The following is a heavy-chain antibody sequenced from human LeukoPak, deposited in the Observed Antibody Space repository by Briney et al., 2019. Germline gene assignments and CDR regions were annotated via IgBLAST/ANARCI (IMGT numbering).Heavy chain of an antibody. CDR3: ARHTRGDWNRVFDY. V-gene: IGHV4-59*08. CDR2: IYYSRST. Sequence: PSETLSLTCTVPGGSISSYYWSWIRQPPGKGLERIGYIYYSRSTTYNPSLKSRVTISVDTSKNQFSLKLSSVTAADTAVYYCARHTRGDWNRVFDYWGQGTLVTVSS. D-gene: IGHD1-1*01. J-gene: IGHJ4*02. CDR1: GGSISSYY.